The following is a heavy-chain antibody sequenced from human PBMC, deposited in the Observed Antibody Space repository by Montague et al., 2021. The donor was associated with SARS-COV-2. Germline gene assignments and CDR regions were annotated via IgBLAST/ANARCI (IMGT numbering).Heavy chain of an antibody. CDR3: TALRRTDPFDY. Sequence: SLRLSCAASGFTFTTHWMNWVRQAPDKGLEWVANIDEDGSQKYYIDSVKGRFTISRDNARNSLFLQMTGLRAEDTAVYYCTALRRTDPFDYWGQGNLVTVSS. J-gene: IGHJ4*02. D-gene: IGHD2-21*02. V-gene: IGHV3-7*01. CDR1: GFTFTTHW. CDR2: IDEDGSQK.